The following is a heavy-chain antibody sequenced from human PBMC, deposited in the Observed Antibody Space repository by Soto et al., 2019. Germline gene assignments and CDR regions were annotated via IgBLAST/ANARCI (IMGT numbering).Heavy chain of an antibody. CDR1: GDSVSSNSAA. J-gene: IGHJ5*02. CDR2: TYYRSKWYN. V-gene: IGHV6-1*01. D-gene: IGHD6-13*01. CDR3: ARDEPPYSSSWSNWFDP. Sequence: PSQTLSLTCAISGDSVSSNSAAWNWIRQSPSRNIEWLGRTYYRSKWYNDYAVSVKSRITINPDTSKNQFSLQLNSLTPEDTAVYYCARDEPPYSSSWSNWFDPWGQGTLVTVSS.